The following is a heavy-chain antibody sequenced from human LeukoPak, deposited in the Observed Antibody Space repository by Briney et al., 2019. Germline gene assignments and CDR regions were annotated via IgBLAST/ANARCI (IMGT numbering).Heavy chain of an antibody. CDR1: GFTFSDYY. CDR2: ISGSGGST. CDR3: AKLDVVVVPAAIRHDAFDI. D-gene: IGHD2-2*02. J-gene: IGHJ3*02. V-gene: IGHV3-23*01. Sequence: PGGSLRLSCAASGFTFSDYYMSWIRQAPGKGLEWVSAISGSGGSTYYADSVKGRFTISRDNSKNTLYLQMNSLRAEDTAVYYCAKLDVVVVPAAIRHDAFDIWGQGTMVTVSS.